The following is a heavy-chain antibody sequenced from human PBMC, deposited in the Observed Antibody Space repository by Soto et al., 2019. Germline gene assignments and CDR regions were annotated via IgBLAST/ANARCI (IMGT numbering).Heavy chain of an antibody. D-gene: IGHD3-22*01. CDR1: GFIFSTYE. J-gene: IGHJ4*02. Sequence: QPGGSLRLSCAASGFIFSTYEMIWVRQAPGKGLEWISYISISGTTIYYADSVKGRFTISRDNAKNSLYLQMNSLWDEDTAVYYCAREDDSGGYRFGLWGQGTLVTVSS. V-gene: IGHV3-48*03. CDR3: AREDDSGGYRFGL. CDR2: ISISGTTI.